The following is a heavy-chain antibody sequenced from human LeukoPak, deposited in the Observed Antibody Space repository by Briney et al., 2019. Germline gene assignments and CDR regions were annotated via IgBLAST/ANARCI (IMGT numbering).Heavy chain of an antibody. V-gene: IGHV1-2*06. Sequence: ASAKVSCKASGYTFTGYYMHWVRQAPGQGLEWMGRINPNSGGTNYAQKFQGRVTMTRDTSISTAYMELSRLRSDDTAVYYCARGGVVVIGDFDYWGQGTLVTVSS. CDR2: INPNSGGT. D-gene: IGHD3-22*01. J-gene: IGHJ4*02. CDR1: GYTFTGYY. CDR3: ARGGVVVIGDFDY.